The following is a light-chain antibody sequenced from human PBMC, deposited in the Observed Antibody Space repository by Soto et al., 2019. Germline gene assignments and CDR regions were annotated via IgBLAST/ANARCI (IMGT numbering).Light chain of an antibody. CDR1: SSDVGGYNF. J-gene: IGLJ1*01. CDR2: EVS. CDR3: SSYTSSTPLGYV. Sequence: QSVLTQPVSVSGSPGQSITISCTGSSSDVGGYNFVSWYQQHPGKAPRLMIYEVSNRPSGVSNRFSGSKSGNTASLTISGLQAEDEADYYCSSYTSSTPLGYVFGTGTKVTVL. V-gene: IGLV2-14*01.